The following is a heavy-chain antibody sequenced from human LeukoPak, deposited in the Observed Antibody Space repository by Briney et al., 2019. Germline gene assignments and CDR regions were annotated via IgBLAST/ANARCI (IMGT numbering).Heavy chain of an antibody. CDR2: ISGDGGST. CDR1: GFIFDNYA. D-gene: IGHD6-19*01. V-gene: IGHV3-43*02. J-gene: IGHJ4*02. CDR3: AGESETSGWYGY. Sequence: GGSLRLSCAAPGFIFDNYAIHWVRQAPGKGLEWVSLISGDGGSTFYADSVRGRFTISRDNSKNSLSLQMSSLRSEDTALYYCAGESETSGWYGYWGQGTLVTVSS.